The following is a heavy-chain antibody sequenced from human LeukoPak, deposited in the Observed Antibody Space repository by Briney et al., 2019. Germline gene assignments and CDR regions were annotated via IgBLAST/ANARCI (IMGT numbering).Heavy chain of an antibody. D-gene: IGHD6-13*01. Sequence: GASVKVSCKASGYTLTDENVHWVRRAPGQGLEWMGMMFPSGGIMGYAQKFQGRVTMTRDTSTSTVYMELSSLRSEDTAVYYCARGIAAAGTRFDPWGQGTLVTVSS. CDR2: MFPSGGIM. V-gene: IGHV1-46*01. CDR1: GYTLTDEN. J-gene: IGHJ5*02. CDR3: ARGIAAAGTRFDP.